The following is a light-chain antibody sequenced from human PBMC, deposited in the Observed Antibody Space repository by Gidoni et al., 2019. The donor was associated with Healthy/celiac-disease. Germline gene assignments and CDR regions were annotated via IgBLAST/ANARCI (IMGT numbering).Light chain of an antibody. J-gene: IGKJ4*01. CDR3: QHLG. V-gene: IGKV1-9*01. CDR1: QGISSD. CDR2: AAS. Sequence: DIQLTQSPSFLSASVGDRVTITCRASQGISSDLAWYQQKPGKAPKLLIYAASNLQSGVPSRFSGSGSGTEFTLTISSLQPEDFATYYCQHLGFXGXTKVEIK.